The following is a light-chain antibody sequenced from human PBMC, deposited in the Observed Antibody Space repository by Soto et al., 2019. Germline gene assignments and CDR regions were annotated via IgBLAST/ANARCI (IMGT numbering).Light chain of an antibody. J-gene: IGKJ4*01. V-gene: IGKV3-20*01. CDR2: GAS. CDR3: QQYGDSPLT. CDR1: QSVSSSY. Sequence: EIVMTQSPATLSVSRRERATLSCRASQSVSSSYLAWYQQKPGQAPRLLIYGASSRATGIPDRFSGSGSGTDFTLTISRLAPEDFALYHCQQYGDSPLTFCGGTKVYIK.